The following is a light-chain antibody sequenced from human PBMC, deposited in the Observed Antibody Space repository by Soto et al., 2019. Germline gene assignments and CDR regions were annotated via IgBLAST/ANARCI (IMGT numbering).Light chain of an antibody. CDR2: GAS. Sequence: EIVLTQSPGTLSLSPGERATLFCRASQSVSSSYLAWYQQKPGQAPRLLIYGASSRATGIPDRFSGSGSGTDFTLTISRLEPEDVAVYYCQQYGSSPLVTFGQGTRLEIK. V-gene: IGKV3-20*01. CDR1: QSVSSSY. J-gene: IGKJ5*01. CDR3: QQYGSSPLVT.